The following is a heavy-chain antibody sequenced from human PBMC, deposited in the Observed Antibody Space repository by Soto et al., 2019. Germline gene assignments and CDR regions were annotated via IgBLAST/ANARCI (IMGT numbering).Heavy chain of an antibody. J-gene: IGHJ4*02. CDR3: ARDASGFAAAGSGDY. V-gene: IGHV3-23*01. CDR2: ISGNGSST. Sequence: PGGSLRLSCAASGLTFSNYAMSWVRQAPGKGLEWVSVISGNGSSTYYADSVKGRFTISRDNSKNTLYLQMNSLRAEDTAVYYCARDASGFAAAGSGDYWGQGTLVTVSS. CDR1: GLTFSNYA. D-gene: IGHD6-13*01.